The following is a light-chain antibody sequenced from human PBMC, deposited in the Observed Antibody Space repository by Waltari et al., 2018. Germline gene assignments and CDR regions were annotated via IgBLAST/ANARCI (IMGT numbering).Light chain of an antibody. J-gene: IGKJ1*01. CDR2: DAS. CDR3: QMYVRLPAT. Sequence: EIVLTQSPGTLSLSPGERATLSCRASQGVGRSLCWYQKKHGQAPRLLICDASTRATGIPDRFSGGGSGTDFSLTISRLEPKDFAVYYCQMYVRLPATFGQGTKVEI. V-gene: IGKV3-20*01. CDR1: QGVGRS.